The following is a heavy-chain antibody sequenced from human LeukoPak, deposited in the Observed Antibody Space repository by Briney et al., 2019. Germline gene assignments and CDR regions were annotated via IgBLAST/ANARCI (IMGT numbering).Heavy chain of an antibody. V-gene: IGHV3-21*01. CDR3: ARGHYDVLAASYKWTPDY. CDR2: TTSGGDYI. D-gene: IGHD3-9*01. J-gene: IGHJ4*02. Sequence: GGSLRLSCAASGFTFNTFNMNWVRQAPGKGLEWVSSTTSGGDYIYYTDSVKGRFTTSRDNAKNSLSLQLNSLRVEDTAVYYCARGHYDVLAASYKWTPDYWGQGTLVTVSS. CDR1: GFTFNTFN.